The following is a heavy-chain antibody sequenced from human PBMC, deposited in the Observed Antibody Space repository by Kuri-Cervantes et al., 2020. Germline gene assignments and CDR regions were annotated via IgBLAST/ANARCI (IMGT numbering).Heavy chain of an antibody. CDR3: ATWTFPPPTPHDY. Sequence: GESLKISCAASGFTFSSYAMSWVRQAPGKGLEWVANIKQDGSEKYYVDSVKGRFTISRDNAKNSLYLQMNSLRAEDTAVYYCATWTFPPPTPHDYWGQGTLVTVSS. D-gene: IGHD1-1*01. CDR2: IKQDGSEK. V-gene: IGHV3-7*01. CDR1: GFTFSSYA. J-gene: IGHJ4*02.